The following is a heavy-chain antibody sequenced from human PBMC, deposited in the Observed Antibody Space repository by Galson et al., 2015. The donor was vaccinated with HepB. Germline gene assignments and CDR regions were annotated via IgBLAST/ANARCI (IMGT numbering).Heavy chain of an antibody. Sequence: SVKVSCKASGYTFTSYDINWVRQATGQGLEWMGWMNPNSGNTGYAQKFQGRVTMTRNTSISTAYMELSSLRSEDTAVYYCARGSLVGEPDWFDPWGQGTLVTVSS. D-gene: IGHD1-14*01. CDR1: GYTFTSYD. J-gene: IGHJ5*02. CDR2: MNPNSGNT. V-gene: IGHV1-8*01. CDR3: ARGSLVGEPDWFDP.